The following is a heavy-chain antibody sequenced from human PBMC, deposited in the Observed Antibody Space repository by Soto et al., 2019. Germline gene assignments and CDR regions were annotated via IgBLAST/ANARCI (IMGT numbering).Heavy chain of an antibody. V-gene: IGHV4-39*01. J-gene: IGHJ4*02. Sequence: SETLSLTCTVSGGSISSSSSYWVWIRQPPGKGLEWIGTIYSGSTYYNPSLKSRVTISVDTSKNQFSLKLSSVAAADTAIYFCATTRGIAVGGSFDYWGQGTLVTVSS. CDR3: ATTRGIAVGGSFDY. CDR1: GGSISSSSSY. CDR2: IYSGST. D-gene: IGHD6-13*01.